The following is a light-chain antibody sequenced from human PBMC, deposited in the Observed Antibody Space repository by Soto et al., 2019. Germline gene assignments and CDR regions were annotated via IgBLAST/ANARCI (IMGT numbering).Light chain of an antibody. CDR1: RCNIGAGSD. CDR2: INK. V-gene: IGLV1-40*01. CDR3: QPYDISLSGSYV. J-gene: IGLJ1*01. Sequence: QSVLTQPPSVSGAPGQTVTISCTGTRCNIGAGSDVHWYQQLPGAAPKLLIYINKNQPSGDPDRFSGSKSGSSASLAITGLQAEDEADYYCQPYDISLSGSYVFGCGTTVTVL.